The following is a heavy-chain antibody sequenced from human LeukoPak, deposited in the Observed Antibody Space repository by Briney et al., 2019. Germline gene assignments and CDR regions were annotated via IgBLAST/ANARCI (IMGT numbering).Heavy chain of an antibody. CDR2: ISSNGNTK. CDR1: GFTFSNYY. D-gene: IGHD5-12*01. J-gene: IGHJ4*02. CDR3: ARDGYNYFDY. Sequence: GGSLRLSCAASGFTFSNYYMNWIRQAPGKGLEWLSYISSNGNTKYYADSVRGRFTSSRDNAKNSLHLQMDSLRAEDTAIYFCARDGYNYFDYWGQGILVTVSS. V-gene: IGHV3-11*01.